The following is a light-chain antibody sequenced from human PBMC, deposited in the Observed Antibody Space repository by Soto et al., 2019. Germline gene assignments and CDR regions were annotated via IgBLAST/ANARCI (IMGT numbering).Light chain of an antibody. CDR1: QGISNY. CDR2: AAS. V-gene: IGKV1-27*01. Sequence: DIQMTQSPSSLSASVGDRVTITCRASQGISNYLAWYQQKPGTVPKLLISAASTLQTGVPSRFSGSGYGKEFTLTISSLQPDDFATYYCKKYNSYSWKFGQGTKVDIK. J-gene: IGKJ1*01. CDR3: KKYNSYSWK.